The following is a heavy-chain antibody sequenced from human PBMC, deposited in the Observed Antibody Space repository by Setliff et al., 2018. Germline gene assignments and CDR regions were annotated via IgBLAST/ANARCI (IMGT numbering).Heavy chain of an antibody. CDR1: GFTFSIYS. D-gene: IGHD3-22*01. CDR3: ATNPRKGRSGGYYYDDPYYFYMDV. Sequence: GSLRLSCAASGFTFSIYSMNWLRQAPGKGLEWVSYISSGSISTTHYADSVRGRFTVSRDNAKNSLYLQLNSLRAEDTAVYYCATNPRKGRSGGYYYDDPYYFYMDVWGKGTTVTVSS. CDR2: ISSGSISTT. J-gene: IGHJ6*03. V-gene: IGHV3-48*01.